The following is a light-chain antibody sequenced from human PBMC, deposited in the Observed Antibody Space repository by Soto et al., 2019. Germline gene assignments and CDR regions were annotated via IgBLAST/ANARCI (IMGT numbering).Light chain of an antibody. J-gene: IGKJ5*01. CDR2: GAS. CDR3: QQYGSSPRT. Sequence: EIVLTQSPGTLSLSPGERATLSCRASQSVSSNYLAWYQQKPGQTPRLLLYGASSRATGIPDRFSGRGSATDFTLTISRLEPEDFAVYYCQQYGSSPRTF. CDR1: QSVSSNY. V-gene: IGKV3-20*01.